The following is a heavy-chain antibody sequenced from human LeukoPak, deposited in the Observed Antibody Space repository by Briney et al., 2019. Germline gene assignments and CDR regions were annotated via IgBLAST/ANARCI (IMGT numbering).Heavy chain of an antibody. Sequence: GGSLRLSCAASGFTFSSYSMNWVRQAPGKGLEWVSSISSSSYIYYADSAKGRFTISRDNAKNSLYLQMNSLRAEDTAVYYCARTPTCPSCHFDSWGQGTLVTVSS. CDR3: ARTPTCPSCHFDS. CDR2: ISSSSYI. J-gene: IGHJ4*02. CDR1: GFTFSSYS. D-gene: IGHD2-15*01. V-gene: IGHV3-21*01.